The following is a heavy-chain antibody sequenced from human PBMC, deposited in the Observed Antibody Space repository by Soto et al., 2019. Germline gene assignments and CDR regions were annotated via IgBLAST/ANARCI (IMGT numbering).Heavy chain of an antibody. Sequence: SQNLSLNCAISGDSVSSNSAAWNWIRQSPSRGLEWLGRTYYRSKWYNDYAVSVKSRITINPDTSKNQFTLQLNSVTPEDTAVYYGEKEGYYDSSGYFYFGYWGQGTLVTVSS. V-gene: IGHV6-1*01. CDR1: GDSVSSNSAA. CDR2: TYYRSKWYN. D-gene: IGHD3-22*01. J-gene: IGHJ4*02. CDR3: EKEGYYDSSGYFYFGY.